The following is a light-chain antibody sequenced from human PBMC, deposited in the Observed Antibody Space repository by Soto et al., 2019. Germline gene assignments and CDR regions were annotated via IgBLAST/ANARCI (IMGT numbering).Light chain of an antibody. CDR2: QDS. V-gene: IGLV3-1*01. CDR1: KLGDKY. CDR3: QAWDINTEV. J-gene: IGLJ2*01. Sequence: SYELTQPPSVSVSPGQTASITCSGDKLGDKYACWYQQKPGQSPVLVIYQDSRRPSGIPERFSGSNSGNTATLTISGTQAMDEAVYYCQAWDINTEVFGGGTKLTVL.